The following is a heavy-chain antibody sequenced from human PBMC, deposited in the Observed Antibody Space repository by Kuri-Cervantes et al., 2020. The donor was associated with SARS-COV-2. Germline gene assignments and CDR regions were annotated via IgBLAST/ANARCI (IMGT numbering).Heavy chain of an antibody. Sequence: GSLRLSCAVYGGSFSGYYWSWIRQPPGKGLEWIGEINHSGSTNYNPSLKSRVTVPVDTSKNQFSLKLSSVTAADTAVYYCARFYYYGMDVWGQGTTVTVSS. J-gene: IGHJ6*02. CDR1: GGSFSGYY. CDR3: ARFYYYGMDV. V-gene: IGHV4-34*01. CDR2: INHSGST.